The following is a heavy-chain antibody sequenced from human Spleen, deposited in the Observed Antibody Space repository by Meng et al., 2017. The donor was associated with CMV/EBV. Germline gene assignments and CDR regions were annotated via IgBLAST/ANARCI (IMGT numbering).Heavy chain of an antibody. CDR3: TTDEYYDILTGYVEY. V-gene: IGHV3-23*01. D-gene: IGHD3-9*01. J-gene: IGHJ4*02. CDR1: GFPFSSYA. Sequence: GFPFSSYAMSWVRQAPGKGMEWVSAISGSGGSTYYADSVKGRLTISRDDSKNTLYLQMNSLKTEDTAVYYCTTDEYYDILTGYVEYWGQGTLVTVSS. CDR2: ISGSGGST.